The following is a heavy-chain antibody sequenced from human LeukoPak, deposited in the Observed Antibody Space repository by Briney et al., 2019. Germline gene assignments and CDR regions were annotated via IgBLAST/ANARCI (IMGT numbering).Heavy chain of an antibody. Sequence: SVKVSCKASGGTFSSYTISWVRQAPGQGLEWMGRIIPILGIANYVQKFQGRVTITADKSTSTAYMELSSLRSEDTAVYYCASYPHYGDYYRLDYWGQGTLVTVSS. CDR3: ASYPHYGDYYRLDY. V-gene: IGHV1-69*02. CDR2: IIPILGIA. J-gene: IGHJ4*02. CDR1: GGTFSSYT. D-gene: IGHD4-17*01.